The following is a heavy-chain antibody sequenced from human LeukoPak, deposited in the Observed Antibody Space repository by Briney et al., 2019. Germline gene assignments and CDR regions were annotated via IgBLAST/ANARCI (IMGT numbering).Heavy chain of an antibody. V-gene: IGHV5-51*01. CDR3: ARTYCSGGGCLGSFDY. CDR2: IYPGDSNT. D-gene: IGHD2-15*01. J-gene: IGHJ4*01. CDR1: GYTFNTHW. Sequence: GESLKISCKGSGYTFNTHWIGLVRQMPGKGLEWMGIIYPGDSNTRYSPSFQGQVTISVDKSITTAYLQWTTLKASDTAMYYCARTYCSGGGCLGSFDYWGHGTLVTVSS.